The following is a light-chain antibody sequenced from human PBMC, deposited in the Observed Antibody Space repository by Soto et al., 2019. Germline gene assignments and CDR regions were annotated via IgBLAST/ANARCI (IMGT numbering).Light chain of an antibody. Sequence: EIVMTQSPATLSVSPGERATLSCRASQSGSSNLAWYQQKPGQAPRLLIYGASTRATGIPARFSGSGSGTEFTLTISSLQSEDVAVYYCQQYNNWPPPFTFGPGTKVDIK. CDR3: QQYNNWPPPFT. CDR2: GAS. V-gene: IGKV3-15*01. CDR1: QSGSSN. J-gene: IGKJ3*01.